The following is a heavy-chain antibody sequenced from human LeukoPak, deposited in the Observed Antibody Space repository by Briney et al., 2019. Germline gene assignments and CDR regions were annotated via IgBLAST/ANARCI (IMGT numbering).Heavy chain of an antibody. D-gene: IGHD3-16*02. CDR1: GGSISSSSYY. Sequence: SETLSLTCTVSGGSISSSSYYWGWIRQPPGKGLEWIGSIYYSGGTYYNPSLKSRVTISVDTSKNQFSLKLSSVTAADTAVYYCARTGYTTYYDYIWGSYRPGYFDYWGQGTLVTVSS. J-gene: IGHJ4*02. CDR2: IYYSGGT. V-gene: IGHV4-39*01. CDR3: ARTGYTTYYDYIWGSYRPGYFDY.